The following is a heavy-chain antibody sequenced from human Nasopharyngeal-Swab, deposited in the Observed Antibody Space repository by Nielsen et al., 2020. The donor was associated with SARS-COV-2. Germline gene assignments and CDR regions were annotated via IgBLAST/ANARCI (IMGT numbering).Heavy chain of an antibody. CDR2: IRSKAYGGTT. CDR3: TRVGSYPPVYFDY. D-gene: IGHD1-26*01. V-gene: IGHV3-49*04. J-gene: IGHJ4*02. Sequence: GGSLRLSCTASGFTFGDYAMSWVRQAPGKGLEWVGFIRSKAYGGTTEYAASVKGRFTISRDDSKSIAYLQMNSLKTEGTAVYYCTRVGSYPPVYFDYWGQGTLVTVSS. CDR1: GFTFGDYA.